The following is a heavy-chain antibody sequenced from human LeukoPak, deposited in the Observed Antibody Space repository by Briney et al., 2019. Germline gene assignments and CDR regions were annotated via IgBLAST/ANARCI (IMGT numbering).Heavy chain of an antibody. CDR1: GFTVSSNY. CDR2: IYSGGST. J-gene: IGHJ5*02. CDR3: APPNPVP. V-gene: IGHV3-66*01. Sequence: GGSLRLSCAASGFTVSSNYMSWVRQAPGKGLEWVSVIYSGGSTYYSDAVKGRFTISRDNSTNTLYHQMNSLRAEDTAVYYCAPPNPVPWGQGTLVTVSS.